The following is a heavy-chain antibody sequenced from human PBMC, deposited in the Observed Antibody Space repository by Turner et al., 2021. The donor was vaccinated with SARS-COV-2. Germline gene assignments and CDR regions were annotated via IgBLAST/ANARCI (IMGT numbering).Heavy chain of an antibody. V-gene: IGHV3-30-3*01. Sequence: QVQLVESGGGVVQPGRSLRLSCAASGFTFSNYAMHWVRQAAGKGREWVAVISYDGSNKYYADSVKGRFTISRDNSKNTLYLQMNSLRAEDTAVYYCARDGYSSSSIGYNWFDPWGQGTLVTVSS. J-gene: IGHJ5*02. D-gene: IGHD6-6*01. CDR2: ISYDGSNK. CDR1: GFTFSNYA. CDR3: ARDGYSSSSIGYNWFDP.